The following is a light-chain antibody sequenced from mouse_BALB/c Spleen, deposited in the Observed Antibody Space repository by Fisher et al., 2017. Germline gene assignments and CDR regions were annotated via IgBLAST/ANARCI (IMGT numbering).Light chain of an antibody. CDR2: DTS. J-gene: IGKJ5*01. CDR3: QQGSSIPLT. CDR1: SSVSY. Sequence: IVITQSPAIMSASPGEKVTMTCSASSSVSYMYWYQQKPGSSPRLLIYDTSNLASGVPVRFSGSGSGTSYSLTIGTMEAEDVATYYCQQGSSIPLTFGAGTKLELK. V-gene: IGKV4-55*01.